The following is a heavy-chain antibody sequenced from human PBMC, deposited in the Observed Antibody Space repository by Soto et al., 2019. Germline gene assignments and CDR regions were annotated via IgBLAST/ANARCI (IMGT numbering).Heavy chain of an antibody. D-gene: IGHD3-10*01. Sequence: ASVEVSCKASGYTFTSYDINWVRQATGQGLEWMGWMNPNSGNTGYAQKFQGRVTMTRNTSISTAYMELSSLRSEDTAVYYCARGGYYASGSSFNWFDPWGQGTLVTVSS. J-gene: IGHJ5*02. CDR3: ARGGYYASGSSFNWFDP. CDR2: MNPNSGNT. V-gene: IGHV1-8*01. CDR1: GYTFTSYD.